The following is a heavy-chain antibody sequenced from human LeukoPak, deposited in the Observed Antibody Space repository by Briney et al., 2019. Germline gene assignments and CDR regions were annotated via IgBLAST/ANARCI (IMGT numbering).Heavy chain of an antibody. J-gene: IGHJ3*01. CDR1: GFTFSNYG. CDR2: ISADGGST. Sequence: GGSLRLSCVVSGFTFSNYGMSWVRQAPGKGLECVSRISADGGSTYYPDSVKGRFTISRDNSKNTLYLQMNNLRAEDTALYYCAKSPSLQAFDVWGQGTMVSVSS. V-gene: IGHV3-23*01. CDR3: AKSPSLQAFDV.